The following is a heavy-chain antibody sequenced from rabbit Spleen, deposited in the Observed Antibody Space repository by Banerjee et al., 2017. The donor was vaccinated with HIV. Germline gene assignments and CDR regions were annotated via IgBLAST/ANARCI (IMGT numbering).Heavy chain of an antibody. D-gene: IGHD5-1*01. Sequence: QSLEESGGDLVKPGASLTLTCTASGFAFSSNYWICWVRQAPGEGLEWSACIYSGGSGNTYFARWAKGRFTISQASSTTVTLPITSLAAADTATYFCARVGSWHPAFNLWGQGTLVTVS. CDR2: IYSGGSGNT. CDR3: ARVGSWHPAFNL. J-gene: IGHJ4*01. V-gene: IGHV1S40*01. CDR1: GFAFSSNYW.